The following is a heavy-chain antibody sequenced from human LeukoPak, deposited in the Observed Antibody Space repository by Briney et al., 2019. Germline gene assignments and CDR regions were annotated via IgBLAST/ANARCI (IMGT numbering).Heavy chain of an antibody. CDR1: GYTFTGYY. V-gene: IGHV1-2*02. CDR2: INPNSGGT. CDR3: ARDPDYYDSSGHFDY. D-gene: IGHD3-22*01. J-gene: IGHJ4*02. Sequence: GASVKVSRKASGYTFTGYYMHWVRQAPGQGLEWMGWINPNSGGTNYAQKFQGRVTMTRDTSISTAYMELSSLRSDDTAVYYCARDPDYYDSSGHFDYWGQGSLVTVSS.